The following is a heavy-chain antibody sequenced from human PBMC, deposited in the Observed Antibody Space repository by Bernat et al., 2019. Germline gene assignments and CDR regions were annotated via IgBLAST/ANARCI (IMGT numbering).Heavy chain of an antibody. V-gene: IGHV3-7*03. CDR3: AKAVGSRDGYNLDAFDI. CDR2: IKQDGSEK. Sequence: EVQLVESGGGLVQPGGSLRLSCTASGFTFSTYWMTWVRQAPGKGLEWVASIKQDGSEKYYRDSVKGRFTISRDNTKNSLYLEMNSLRGEDTAVDYCAKAVGSRDGYNLDAFDIWGQGAMVTVSS. J-gene: IGHJ3*02. CDR1: GFTFSTYW. D-gene: IGHD5-24*01.